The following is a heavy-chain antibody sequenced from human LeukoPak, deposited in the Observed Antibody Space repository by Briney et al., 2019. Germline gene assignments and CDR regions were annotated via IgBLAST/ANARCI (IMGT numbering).Heavy chain of an antibody. D-gene: IGHD3-10*01. J-gene: IGHJ4*02. V-gene: IGHV1-2*02. CDR1: GGVFTTYT. CDR3: ARVASRGDIDY. Sequence: EASVKVSCKASGGVFTTYTMSWVRQAPGQGLEWMGWINPNSGGTNYAQKFQGRVTMTRDTSISTAYMELSRLRSDDTAVYYCARVASRGDIDYWGQGTLVTVSS. CDR2: INPNSGGT.